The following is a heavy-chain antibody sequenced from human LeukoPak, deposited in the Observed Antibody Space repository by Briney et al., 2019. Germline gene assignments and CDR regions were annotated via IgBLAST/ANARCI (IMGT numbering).Heavy chain of an antibody. CDR1: GGSISSYY. Sequence: PSETLSLTCTVSGGSISSYYWSWIRQPPGEGLEWIGYIYYSGSTNYNPSLKSRVTISVDTSKNQFSLKLSSVTAADTAVYYCASVDILGIAAPFDYWGQGTLVTVSS. J-gene: IGHJ4*02. V-gene: IGHV4-59*01. CDR2: IYYSGST. D-gene: IGHD6-13*01. CDR3: ASVDILGIAAPFDY.